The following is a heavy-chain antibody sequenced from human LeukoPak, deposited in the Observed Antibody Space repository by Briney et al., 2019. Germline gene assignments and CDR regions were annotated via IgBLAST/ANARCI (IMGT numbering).Heavy chain of an antibody. Sequence: GGSLRLSCAASGFTFSSYGMHWVRQAPGKGLEWVAFIRYDGSNKYYADSVKGRFTISRDNSKNTLYLQMNSLRAEDTAVYYCAKDVAEVIRYSYGYVPARDYWGQGTLVTVSS. CDR2: IRYDGSNK. V-gene: IGHV3-30*02. J-gene: IGHJ4*02. CDR1: GFTFSSYG. D-gene: IGHD5-18*01. CDR3: AKDVAEVIRYSYGYVPARDY.